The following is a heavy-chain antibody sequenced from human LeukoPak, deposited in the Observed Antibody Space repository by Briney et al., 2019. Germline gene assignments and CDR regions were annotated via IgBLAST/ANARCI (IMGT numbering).Heavy chain of an antibody. J-gene: IGHJ3*02. CDR1: GFTFSSYG. V-gene: IGHV3-23*01. CDR2: ISGSGGST. Sequence: GGSPRLSCAASGFTFSSYGMSWVRQAPGKGLEWVSAISGSGGSTYYADSVKGRFTISRDNSKNTLYLQMNSLRAEDTAVYYCAKAGFYDILTDGLDIWGQGTMVIVSS. D-gene: IGHD3-9*01. CDR3: AKAGFYDILTDGLDI.